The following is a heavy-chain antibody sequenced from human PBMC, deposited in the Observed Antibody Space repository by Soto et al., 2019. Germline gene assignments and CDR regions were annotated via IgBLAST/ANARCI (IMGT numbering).Heavy chain of an antibody. J-gene: IGHJ4*02. V-gene: IGHV3-74*01. CDR1: GFTFSSYW. D-gene: IGHD6-19*01. CDR3: AGRGAVAGLHY. Sequence: EVQLVESGGGLVQPGGSLRVSCEASGFTFSSYWMHWVRQAPGKGLVWVSRINGDGSSTSYADSVKGRFTISRDNAKNTLYLQMNSLRAEDTAIYYCAGRGAVAGLHYWGQGTLVTVSS. CDR2: INGDGSST.